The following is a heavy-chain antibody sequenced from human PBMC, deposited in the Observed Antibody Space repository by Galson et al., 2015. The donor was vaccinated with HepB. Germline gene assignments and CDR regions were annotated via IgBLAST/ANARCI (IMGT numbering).Heavy chain of an antibody. D-gene: IGHD3-3*01. CDR2: INHSGST. CDR3: ARGRSAYKVLRFLEWLSRYNWFDP. J-gene: IGHJ5*02. V-gene: IGHV4-34*01. CDR1: GGSFSGYY. Sequence: ETLSLTCAVYGGSFSGYYWSWIRQPPGKGLEWIGEINHSGSTNYNPSLKSRVTISVDTSKNQFSLKLSSVTAAVTAVYYCARGRSAYKVLRFLEWLSRYNWFDPWGQGTLVTVSS.